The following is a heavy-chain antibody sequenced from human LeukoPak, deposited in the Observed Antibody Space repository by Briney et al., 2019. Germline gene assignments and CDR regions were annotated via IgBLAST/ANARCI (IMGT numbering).Heavy chain of an antibody. D-gene: IGHD2-2*01. V-gene: IGHV3-48*04. Sequence: GGSLRLSCAASGFTFSSYSMNWVRQAPGKGLEWVSYISSSSSTIYYADSVKGRFTISRDNAKNSLYLQMNNLRAEDTAVYYCAKSGCTSTACYAFDIWDQGTTVTVSS. CDR2: ISSSSSTI. CDR1: GFTFSSYS. CDR3: AKSGCTSTACYAFDI. J-gene: IGHJ3*02.